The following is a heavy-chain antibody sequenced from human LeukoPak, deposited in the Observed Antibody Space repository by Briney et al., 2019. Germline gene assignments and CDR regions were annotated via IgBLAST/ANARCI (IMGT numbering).Heavy chain of an antibody. CDR1: GFTFSNYD. Sequence: GGSLRLSCAASGFTFSNYDMHWVRQAPGKGLEWVAVISYDGSNKYYADPVKGRFTISRDNSKNTLYLQMNSLRAEDTAVYYCARVRDCSSTSCYSGVIDWGQGTLVTVSS. CDR2: ISYDGSNK. J-gene: IGHJ4*02. V-gene: IGHV3-30*19. D-gene: IGHD2-2*01. CDR3: ARVRDCSSTSCYSGVID.